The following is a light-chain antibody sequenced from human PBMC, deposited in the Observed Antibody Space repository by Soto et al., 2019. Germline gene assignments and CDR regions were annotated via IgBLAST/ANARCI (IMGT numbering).Light chain of an antibody. CDR1: SSDVGGYNY. CDR2: DVS. Sequence: QSALTQPRSVSGSPGQSVTISCTGTSSDVGGYNYVSWYQQHPGKAPKLMIYDVSKWPSGVPDRFSGSKSGNTASLTISGLQAEDEADYYCCSYAGSPVFGGGTKVTVL. V-gene: IGLV2-11*01. J-gene: IGLJ2*01. CDR3: CSYAGSPV.